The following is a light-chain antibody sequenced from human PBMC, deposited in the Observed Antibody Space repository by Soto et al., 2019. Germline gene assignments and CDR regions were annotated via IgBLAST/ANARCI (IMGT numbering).Light chain of an antibody. J-gene: IGKJ1*01. V-gene: IGKV3-11*01. CDR1: QSVSSF. CDR3: QQRSNWSPWT. Sequence: DIVLTQSPATLSLSPGERATLTCRASQSVSSFLAWYQQKPGQAPRLLIYGASIRATGIPARFSGSGSGTDFTLTISSLEPEDFAVYYCQQRSNWSPWTFGQGTKVDIK. CDR2: GAS.